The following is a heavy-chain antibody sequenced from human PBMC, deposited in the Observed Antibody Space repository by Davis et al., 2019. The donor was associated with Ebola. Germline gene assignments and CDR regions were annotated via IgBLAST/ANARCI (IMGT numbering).Heavy chain of an antibody. CDR1: GGSISSSSYY. Sequence: SETLSLTCTVSGGSISSSSYYWGWIRQPPGKGLEWIGSIYYSGSTYYNPSLKSRVTISVDTSKNQFSLKLSSVTAADTAVYYCAISSTVHYYYYYGMDVWGQGTTVTVFS. V-gene: IGHV4-39*01. D-gene: IGHD6-6*01. CDR2: IYYSGST. CDR3: AISSTVHYYYYYGMDV. J-gene: IGHJ6*02.